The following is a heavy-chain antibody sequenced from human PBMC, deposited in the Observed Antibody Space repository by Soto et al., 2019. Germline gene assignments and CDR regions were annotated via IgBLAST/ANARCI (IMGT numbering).Heavy chain of an antibody. Sequence: GASVKVSCKVSGYTLTELSMHWVRQAPGKGLEWMGGFDPEDGETIYAQKFRGRVTLTADTSTSTAYMELRTLTSDDTAVYYWARGGVSSTEYTWNYGTYFDYWGQGALVTVSS. CDR2: FDPEDGET. J-gene: IGHJ4*02. D-gene: IGHD1-7*01. CDR3: ARGGVSSTEYTWNYGTYFDY. CDR1: GYTLTELS. V-gene: IGHV1-24*01.